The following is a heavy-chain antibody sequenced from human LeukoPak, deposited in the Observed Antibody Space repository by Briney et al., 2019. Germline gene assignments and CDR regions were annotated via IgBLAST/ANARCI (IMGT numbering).Heavy chain of an antibody. D-gene: IGHD6-13*01. CDR1: GGSFSGYY. J-gene: IGHJ4*02. V-gene: IGHV4-34*01. CDR3: ARGRIARFDY. Sequence: SETLSLTCAVYGGSFSGYYWSWIRQPPGKGLEWIGEINHSGSTNYNPSLKSRVTISVDTSKNQFSLKLSSVTAADTAMYYCARGRIARFDYWGQGTLVTVSS. CDR2: INHSGST.